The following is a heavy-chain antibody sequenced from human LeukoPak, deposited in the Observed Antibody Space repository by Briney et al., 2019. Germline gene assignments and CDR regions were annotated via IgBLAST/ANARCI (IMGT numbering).Heavy chain of an antibody. CDR2: IYHSGST. D-gene: IGHD6-13*01. CDR1: GGSISSSNW. V-gene: IGHV4-4*02. CDR3: AREASSSRDSDAFDI. J-gene: IGHJ3*02. Sequence: PSGTLSLTCAVSGGSISSSNWWSWVRQPPGKGLEWIGEIYHSGSTNYNPSLKSRVTISVDKSKNQFSLKLSSVTAADTAVYYCAREASSSRDSDAFDIWAKGQWSPSLQ.